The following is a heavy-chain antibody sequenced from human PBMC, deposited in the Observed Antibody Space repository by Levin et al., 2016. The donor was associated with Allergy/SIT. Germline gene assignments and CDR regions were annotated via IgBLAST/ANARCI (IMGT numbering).Heavy chain of an antibody. V-gene: IGHV3-30-3*01. CDR3: ARMGSGWSDYYYYMDV. CDR1: GFTFSSYA. J-gene: IGHJ6*03. CDR2: ISYDGSNK. Sequence: GGSLRLSCAASGFTFSSYAMHWVRQAPGKGLEWVAVISYDGSNKYYADSVKGRFTISRDNSKNTLYLQMNSLRAEDTAVYYCARMGSGWSDYYYYMDVWGKGTTVTVSS. D-gene: IGHD6-19*01.